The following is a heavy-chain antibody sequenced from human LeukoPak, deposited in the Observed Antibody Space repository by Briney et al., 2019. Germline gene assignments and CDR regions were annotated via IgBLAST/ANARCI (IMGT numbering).Heavy chain of an antibody. J-gene: IGHJ4*02. D-gene: IGHD3-10*01. CDR1: GGSFSGYY. CDR2: INHSGST. CDR3: ASFLGPSHYYGSESYYIY. Sequence: KSSETLSLTCAVYGGSFSGYYWSWIRHPPAEGLEWLGEINHSGSTNYNPSLKSRVTISVHTSKTQFSLNLSSVSAAETAVYYCASFLGPSHYYGSESYYIYWGQGTLVTVSS. V-gene: IGHV4-34*01.